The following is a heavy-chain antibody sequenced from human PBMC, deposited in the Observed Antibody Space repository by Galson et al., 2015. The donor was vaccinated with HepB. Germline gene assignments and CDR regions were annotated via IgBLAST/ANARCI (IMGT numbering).Heavy chain of an antibody. Sequence: PALVKPTQTLTLTCTVSGFSLSNGRMGVSWIRQPPGRALEWLAHIFSNDEKSYSTSLKSRLTISKDTSKSQVVLTMTNMDPVDTATYYCARIRTGDAERYFEYWGQGTLVTVSS. D-gene: IGHD7-27*01. CDR2: IFSNDEK. CDR3: ARIRTGDAERYFEY. J-gene: IGHJ4*02. CDR1: GFSLSNGRMG. V-gene: IGHV2-26*01.